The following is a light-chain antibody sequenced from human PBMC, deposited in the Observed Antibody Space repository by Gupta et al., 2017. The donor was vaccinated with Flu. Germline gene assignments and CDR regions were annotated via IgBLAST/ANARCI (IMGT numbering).Light chain of an antibody. CDR1: SSDVGRYNY. CDR3: SSYAGSFTFWI. V-gene: IGLV2-11*01. CDR2: DVT. J-gene: IGLJ2*01. Sequence: QSAPTPPCSVSGSPGQSVTISCTGSSSDVGRYNYVSWYQQRPGKAPKLMIYDVTKRPSGIPDRFSASESGNTAALTISGFQADDEADYYCSSYAGSFTFWIFGGGTKLTVL.